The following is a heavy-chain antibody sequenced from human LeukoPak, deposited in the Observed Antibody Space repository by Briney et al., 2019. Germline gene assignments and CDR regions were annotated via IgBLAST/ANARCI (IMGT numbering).Heavy chain of an antibody. D-gene: IGHD3-10*01. CDR2: INPNSGGT. CDR1: GYTFTGYH. Sequence: ASVKVSCKASGYTFTGYHMHWVRQAPGRGLEWMGWINPNSGGTNYAQKFQGRVTMTRDTSISTAYMELSRLRSDDTAVYYCARSRGDSLRFDPWGQGTLVTVSS. V-gene: IGHV1-2*02. CDR3: ARSRGDSLRFDP. J-gene: IGHJ5*02.